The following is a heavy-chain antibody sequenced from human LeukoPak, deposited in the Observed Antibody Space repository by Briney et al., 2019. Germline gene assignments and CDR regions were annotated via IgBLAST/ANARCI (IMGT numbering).Heavy chain of an antibody. CDR3: ASFPYRGYDGY. D-gene: IGHD5-12*01. CDR2: ISSSSSYI. CDR1: GFTFSSYS. Sequence: GGSLRLSXAXSGFTFSSYSMNWVRQAPGKGLEWVSSISSSSSYIYYADSVKGRFTISRDNAKNSLYLQMNSLRAEDTAVYYCASFPYRGYDGYWGQGTLVTVSS. V-gene: IGHV3-21*01. J-gene: IGHJ4*02.